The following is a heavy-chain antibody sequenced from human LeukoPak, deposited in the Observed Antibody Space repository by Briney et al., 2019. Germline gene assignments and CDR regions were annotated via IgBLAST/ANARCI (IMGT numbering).Heavy chain of an antibody. CDR1: GFTFSSYA. CDR2: ISGSGGST. Sequence: GGSLRLSCAASGFTFSSYAMSWVRQAPGKGLEWVSAISGSGGSTYYADSVKGRFTISRDNAKNSLYLQMNSLRAEDTAVYYCASGTGDLCFDYWGQGTLVTVSS. V-gene: IGHV3-23*01. J-gene: IGHJ4*02. CDR3: ASGTGDLCFDY. D-gene: IGHD2-21*02.